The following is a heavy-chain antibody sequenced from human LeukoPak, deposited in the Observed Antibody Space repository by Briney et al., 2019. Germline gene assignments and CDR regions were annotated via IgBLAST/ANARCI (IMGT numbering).Heavy chain of an antibody. CDR1: GFTFSSYA. J-gene: IGHJ2*01. Sequence: GGSLRLSCAASGFTFSSYAMSWVRQAPGKGLEWVSAISGSGGSTYYADSVKGRFTISRDNSKNTLYLQMNSLRAEDTAVYYCANIKAEYSSSSGRGYFDLWGRGTLVTVSS. D-gene: IGHD6-6*01. CDR3: ANIKAEYSSSSGRGYFDL. CDR2: ISGSGGST. V-gene: IGHV3-23*01.